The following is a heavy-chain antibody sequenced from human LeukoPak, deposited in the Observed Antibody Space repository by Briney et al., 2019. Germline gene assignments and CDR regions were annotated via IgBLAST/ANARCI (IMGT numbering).Heavy chain of an antibody. J-gene: IGHJ3*02. V-gene: IGHV3-21*01. CDR2: ISSSSSYI. CDR1: GFTFSSYS. D-gene: IGHD3-22*01. Sequence: GGSLRLSCAASGFTFSSYSMNWVRQAPGKGLEWVSSISSSSSYIYYADSVKGRFTISRDNAKNSLYLQMNSLRAEDTAVYYCARDVHYYDSSGGSDAFDIWGQGTMVTVSS. CDR3: ARDVHYYDSSGGSDAFDI.